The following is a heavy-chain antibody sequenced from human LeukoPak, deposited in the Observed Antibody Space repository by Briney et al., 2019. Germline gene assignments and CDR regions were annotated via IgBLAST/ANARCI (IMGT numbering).Heavy chain of an antibody. V-gene: IGHV1-18*01. CDR1: GYTFTSYG. D-gene: IGHD4-17*01. CDR2: ISAYNGNT. CDR3: ARAVPQRSPADSDY. Sequence: ASVKVSCKASGYTFTSYGISWVRQAPGQGLEWMGWISAYNGNTNYAQKLQGRVTMTTDTSTSTAYMELRSLRSDDTAVYYCARAVPQRSPADSDYWGQGTLVTVSS. J-gene: IGHJ4*02.